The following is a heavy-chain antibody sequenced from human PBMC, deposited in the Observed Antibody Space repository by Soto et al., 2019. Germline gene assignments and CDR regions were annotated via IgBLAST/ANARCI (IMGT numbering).Heavy chain of an antibody. Sequence: EVQLLESGGGLVQPGGSLRLSCAASGFTFSSYAMSWVRQAPGKGLEWVSAISGSGGSTYYADSVKGRFTISRDNSQNTLYLQMNSQREEDTAVYYCAKDLNGDYDYYCYYGMDVWGQGTTVTVSS. CDR3: AKDLNGDYDYYCYYGMDV. CDR1: GFTFSSYA. V-gene: IGHV3-23*01. CDR2: ISGSGGST. D-gene: IGHD4-17*01. J-gene: IGHJ6*02.